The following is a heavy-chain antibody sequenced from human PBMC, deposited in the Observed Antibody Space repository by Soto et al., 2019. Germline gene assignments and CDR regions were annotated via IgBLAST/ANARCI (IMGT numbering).Heavy chain of an antibody. Sequence: EVQVVESGGGLVQPGGSLRLSCVTSGFMFSNVWMHWVRQAPGRGLEWVANIKKDGSEEFYVDSVKGRFTISRDNVKNSLDLQMNSLRVEDSAMYYCVRGAGWYPDYWGQGTLVTVSS. CDR2: IKKDGSEE. D-gene: IGHD6-19*01. V-gene: IGHV3-7*04. CDR3: VRGAGWYPDY. J-gene: IGHJ4*02. CDR1: GFMFSNVW.